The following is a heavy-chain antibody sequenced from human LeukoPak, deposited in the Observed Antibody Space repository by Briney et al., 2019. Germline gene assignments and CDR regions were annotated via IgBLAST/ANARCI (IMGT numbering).Heavy chain of an antibody. CDR3: ARLSQTPDYYTLGGYYYLGY. D-gene: IGHD3-10*01. CDR1: RYTFTSYD. Sequence: GASVKVSFKASRYTFTSYDIHWIRQAAGHGLEWMGWMNPNTGRTSYAQKFQGRITITRDTAINTAYMELTNLRSEDTAIYHCARLSQTPDYYTLGGYYYLGYWGQGTPVTVSS. V-gene: IGHV1-8*01. CDR2: MNPNTGRT. J-gene: IGHJ4*02.